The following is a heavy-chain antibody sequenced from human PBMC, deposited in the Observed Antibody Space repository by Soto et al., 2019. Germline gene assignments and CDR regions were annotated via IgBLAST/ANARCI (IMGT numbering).Heavy chain of an antibody. V-gene: IGHV4-4*07. J-gene: IGHJ5*02. CDR3: VRDGTKNLRDWLDP. CDR2: IYATGTT. CDR1: GASISGFY. Sequence: SETLSLTCTVSGASISGFYWSWIRKSAGKGLEWIGRIYATGTTDYNPSLKSRVMMSVDTSKKQFSLKLRSVTAADTAVYYCVRDGTKNLRDWLDPWGQGISATVAS. D-gene: IGHD1-1*01.